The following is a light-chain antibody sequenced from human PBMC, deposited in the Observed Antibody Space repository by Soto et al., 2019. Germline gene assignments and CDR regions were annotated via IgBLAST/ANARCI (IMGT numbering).Light chain of an antibody. CDR1: QSVSSN. V-gene: IGKV3-15*01. CDR2: GAS. CDR3: QQYNNWPRAT. J-gene: IGKJ4*01. Sequence: EIVMTHSPATLSLSPCERATLSSRASQSVSSNLAWYQQKPGQAPRPVIYGASTRATGIPARFSGSGSGTESNLTISSLQSEDFGVYYCQQYNNWPRATFGGGTKVDIK.